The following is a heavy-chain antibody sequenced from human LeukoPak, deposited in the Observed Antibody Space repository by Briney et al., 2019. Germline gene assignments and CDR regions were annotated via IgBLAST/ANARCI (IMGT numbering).Heavy chain of an antibody. D-gene: IGHD6-13*01. CDR2: ISYDGSNK. Sequence: GGSLRLSCAASGFTFSSYAMHWVRQGPGKGLECVAVISYDGSNKYYADSVKGRFTISRDNSKNTLYLQMNSLRAEDTAVFYCARGQTSRDSSSWYGVYWGQGTLVTVSS. CDR1: GFTFSSYA. J-gene: IGHJ4*02. CDR3: ARGQTSRDSSSWYGVY. V-gene: IGHV3-30-3*01.